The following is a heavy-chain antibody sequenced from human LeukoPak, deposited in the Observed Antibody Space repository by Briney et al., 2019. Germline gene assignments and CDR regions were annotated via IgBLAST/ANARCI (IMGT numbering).Heavy chain of an antibody. Sequence: TSVKVSCKASGYTFTSYDINWVRQATGQGLEWMGWMNPNIGNTRYAQKFQGRVTMTRNTSISTAYMELSSLRSEDTAVYYCARGGYSGYEYYHYYYDMDVWGQGTTVTVSS. D-gene: IGHD5-12*01. CDR1: GYTFTSYD. J-gene: IGHJ6*02. CDR2: MNPNIGNT. CDR3: ARGGYSGYEYYHYYYDMDV. V-gene: IGHV1-8*01.